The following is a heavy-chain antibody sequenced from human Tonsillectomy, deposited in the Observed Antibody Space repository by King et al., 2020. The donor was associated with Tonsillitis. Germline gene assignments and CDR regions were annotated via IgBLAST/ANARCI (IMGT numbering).Heavy chain of an antibody. CDR2: IWFDGGKK. Sequence: VQLVESGGGVVQPGRSLRLSCAASGFAFSSFGIHWVRQAPGKGLEWVAVIWFDGGKKYYADSVKGRFTISRDNSANTVSLLMNSLRAEDTAVYYCAKERIPXAAYSYYFYMDVXGKGTTVTVSS. V-gene: IGHV3-33*03. CDR3: AKERIPXAAYSYYFYMDV. CDR1: GFAFSSFG. D-gene: IGHD6-13*01. J-gene: IGHJ6*03.